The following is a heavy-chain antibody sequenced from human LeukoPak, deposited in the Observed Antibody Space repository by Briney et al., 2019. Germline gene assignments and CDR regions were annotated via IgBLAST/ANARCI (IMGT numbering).Heavy chain of an antibody. Sequence: GGSLRLSCEASGFTFSSYAMSWVRQAPGKGLEWVSAISGSGGSTYYADSVKGRFTISRDNSKNTLYLQMNSLRAEDTAVYYCAKQDIVVVPAAMGGPNWFDPWGQGTLVTVSS. D-gene: IGHD2-2*01. CDR1: GFTFSSYA. V-gene: IGHV3-23*01. CDR3: AKQDIVVVPAAMGGPNWFDP. CDR2: ISGSGGST. J-gene: IGHJ5*02.